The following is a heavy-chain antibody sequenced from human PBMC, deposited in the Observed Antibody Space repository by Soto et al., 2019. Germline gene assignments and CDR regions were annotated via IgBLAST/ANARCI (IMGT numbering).Heavy chain of an antibody. D-gene: IGHD2-15*01. J-gene: IGHJ1*01. CDR2: TYNTGST. CDR1: GGSISHYY. Sequence: QVQLQESGPGLVKPSETLSLTCIVSGGSISHYYSSWIRQPPGKGLEWIGFTYNTGSTNYNPSLKSRVNTSVDTSKKPFAMKLPSVTAADTAVYDCASARDCSGGSCYREYFHHWGLGTMVIVSS. CDR3: ASARDCSGGSCYREYFHH. V-gene: IGHV4-59*01.